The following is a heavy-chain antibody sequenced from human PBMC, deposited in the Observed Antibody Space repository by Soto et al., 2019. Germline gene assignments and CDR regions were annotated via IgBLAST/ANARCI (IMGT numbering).Heavy chain of an antibody. CDR1: GFTFSSYS. V-gene: IGHV3-21*01. CDR3: ARDGYNARYFDY. D-gene: IGHD5-12*01. J-gene: IGHJ4*02. CDR2: ISSSSSYI. Sequence: PGGSLRLSCAASGFTFSSYSMNWVRQAPGKGLEWVSSISSSSSYIYYADSLKGRFTISRDNAKNSLYLQMNSLRAEDTAVYYCARDGYNARYFDYWGQGSLVTRLL.